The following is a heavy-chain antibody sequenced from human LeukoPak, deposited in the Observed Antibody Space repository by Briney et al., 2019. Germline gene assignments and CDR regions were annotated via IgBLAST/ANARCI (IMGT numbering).Heavy chain of an antibody. CDR1: GFTSSDHH. Sequence: VGSLRLSCAVSGFTSSDHHMDSVRQAPGTGLEWIGRSKNKASAYSTVYAASVKGRFTFSRDDPKNSLYLQMDSLKDEDTAVYYCSRIFYHGSTGYYPDHWGQGTLVTVSS. V-gene: IGHV3-72*01. CDR2: SKNKASAYST. D-gene: IGHD3-9*01. J-gene: IGHJ4*02. CDR3: SRIFYHGSTGYYPDH.